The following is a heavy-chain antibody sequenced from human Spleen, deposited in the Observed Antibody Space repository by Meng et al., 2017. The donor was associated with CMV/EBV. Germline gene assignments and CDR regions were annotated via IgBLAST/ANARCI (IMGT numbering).Heavy chain of an antibody. CDR1: GYTFTSYD. D-gene: IGHD6-19*01. CDR3: ARGQQWLVLGTPLYYYYDMDV. Sequence: ASVKVSCKASGYTFTSYDINWVRQATGQGLEWMGWMNPNSGNTGYAQKFQGRVTITRNTSISTAYMELSSLRSEDTAVYYCARGQQWLVLGTPLYYYYDMDVWGQGTTVTVSS. CDR2: MNPNSGNT. V-gene: IGHV1-8*03. J-gene: IGHJ6*02.